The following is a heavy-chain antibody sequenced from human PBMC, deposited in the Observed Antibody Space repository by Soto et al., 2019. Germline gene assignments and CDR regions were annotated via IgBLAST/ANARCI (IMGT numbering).Heavy chain of an antibody. J-gene: IGHJ6*02. D-gene: IGHD6-19*01. V-gene: IGHV3-23*01. CDR1: GFTFSGYA. CDR2: ISGSGDST. CDR3: TKTSGWYVMDD. Sequence: EVQLLESGGSLVQPGGSLRLSCAGSGFTFSGYAMSWVRQTPGKGLEWLSAISGSGDSTYSAASVKGRFTISRDNSKNTLYLQMSSLRAEDTAVYYCTKTSGWYVMDDWGQGTTVIVSS.